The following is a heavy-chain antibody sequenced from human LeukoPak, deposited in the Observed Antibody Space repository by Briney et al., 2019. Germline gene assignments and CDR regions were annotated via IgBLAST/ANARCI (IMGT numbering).Heavy chain of an antibody. J-gene: IGHJ4*02. Sequence: GGSLRLSCAVSGFTFSSYGMHWVRQAPGTGLEWVAVISYDGSNKYYADSAKGRFTISRDNSKNTLYLQMNSLRAEDTAVYYSATHSSSGGFDHWGQKTLVTVST. CDR3: ATHSSSGGFDH. CDR2: ISYDGSNK. CDR1: GFTFSSYG. D-gene: IGHD6-13*01. V-gene: IGHV3-30*03.